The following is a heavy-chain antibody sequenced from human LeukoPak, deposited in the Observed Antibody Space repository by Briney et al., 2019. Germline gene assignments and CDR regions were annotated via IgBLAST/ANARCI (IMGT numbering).Heavy chain of an antibody. Sequence: GGSLRLSCAASGFTFSSYAMSWVRQAPGKGLEWVANIKQDGSEKYYVDSVKGRFTISRDNAKNSLYLQMNSLRAEDTAVYYCARGFGGVSGLWGQGTLVTVSS. CDR2: IKQDGSEK. CDR1: GFTFSSYA. V-gene: IGHV3-7*01. J-gene: IGHJ4*02. CDR3: ARGFGGVSGL. D-gene: IGHD2-8*02.